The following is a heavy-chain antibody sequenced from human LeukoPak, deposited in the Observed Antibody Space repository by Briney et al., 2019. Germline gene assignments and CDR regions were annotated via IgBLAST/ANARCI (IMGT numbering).Heavy chain of an antibody. CDR2: IGSSSSYI. Sequence: GGSLRLSCAASGFTFSSYSMNWVRQAPGKGLEWVSSIGSSSSYIHYADSVKGRFTISRDNAKNSLYLQMNSLRAEDTAVYYCAREYDFAHDYWGQGTLVTVSS. CDR1: GFTFSSYS. D-gene: IGHD3-3*01. V-gene: IGHV3-21*01. CDR3: AREYDFAHDY. J-gene: IGHJ4*02.